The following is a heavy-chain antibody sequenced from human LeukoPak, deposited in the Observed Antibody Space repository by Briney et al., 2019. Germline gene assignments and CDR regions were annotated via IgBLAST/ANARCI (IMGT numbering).Heavy chain of an antibody. V-gene: IGHV4-39*01. J-gene: IGHJ6*03. CDR1: GGSISSSSYY. CDR3: ARGGWEKYYYYYYYMDV. CDR2: IYYSGST. D-gene: IGHD6-19*01. Sequence: PSETLSLTCTVSGGSISSSSYYWGWIRQPPGKGLEWIGSIYYSGSTYYNPSLKSRVTISVDTSKNQFSLKLSSVTAADTAVYYCARGGWEKYYYYYYYMDVWGKGTTVTISS.